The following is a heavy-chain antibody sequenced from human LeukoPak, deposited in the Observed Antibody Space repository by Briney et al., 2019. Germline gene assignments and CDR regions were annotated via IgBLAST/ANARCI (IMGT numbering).Heavy chain of an antibody. D-gene: IGHD2-2*01. CDR2: ISWNSGSR. Sequence: GRSLRLSCAASGFTFDDYAMHWVRQAPGKGLEWVSGISWNSGSRGYADSVKGRFTISRDNAKHSLYLQMNSLSAEDTALYYCAKDRGVVVPAALGDWGQGTLVTVSS. J-gene: IGHJ4*02. CDR1: GFTFDDYA. V-gene: IGHV3-9*01. CDR3: AKDRGVVVPAALGD.